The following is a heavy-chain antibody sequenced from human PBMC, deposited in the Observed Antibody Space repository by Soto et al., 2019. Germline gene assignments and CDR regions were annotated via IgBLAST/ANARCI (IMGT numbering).Heavy chain of an antibody. J-gene: IGHJ4*02. V-gene: IGHV4-34*01. CDR2: INHSGST. CDR1: GGSFSGYY. CDR3: ARAQSIRGVIIVPYYFDY. D-gene: IGHD3-10*01. Sequence: QAQLQQWGAGLLKPSETLSLTCAVYGGSFSGYYWSWIRQPPGKGREWIGEINHSGSTNYNPSLKSRVTISVDTSKNQFSLKLSSVTAADTAVYYCARAQSIRGVIIVPYYFDYWGQGTLVTVSS.